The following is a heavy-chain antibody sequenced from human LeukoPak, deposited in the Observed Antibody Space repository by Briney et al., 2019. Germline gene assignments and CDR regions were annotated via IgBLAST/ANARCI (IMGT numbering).Heavy chain of an antibody. V-gene: IGHV1-8*03. Sequence: ASVKVSCKASGYTFTSYDINWVRQATGQGLEWMGWMNPNSGNTGYAQKFQGRVTITRNTSISTAYMELSSLRAEDMAVYYCARDANWNYRGPIKIYYMDVWGKGTTVTVSS. D-gene: IGHD1-7*01. CDR1: GYTFTSYD. J-gene: IGHJ6*03. CDR2: MNPNSGNT. CDR3: ARDANWNYRGPIKIYYMDV.